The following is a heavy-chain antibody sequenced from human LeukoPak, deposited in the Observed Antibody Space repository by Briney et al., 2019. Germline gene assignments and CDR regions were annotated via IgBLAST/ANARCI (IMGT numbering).Heavy chain of an antibody. CDR3: AREAAAAGTPFDY. CDR1: GFTFSSYS. V-gene: IGHV3-21*01. J-gene: IGHJ4*02. D-gene: IGHD6-13*01. CDR2: ISSTSNYI. Sequence: PGGSLRLSCAASGFTFSSYSVNWVRQAPGKGLEWVSSISSTSNYIYYADSVRGRFTISRDNAKNSLYLRMNSLRAEDTAVYYCAREAAAAGTPFDYWGQGTLVTVSS.